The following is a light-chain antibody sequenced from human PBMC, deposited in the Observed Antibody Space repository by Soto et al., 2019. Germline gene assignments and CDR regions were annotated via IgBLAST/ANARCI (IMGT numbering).Light chain of an antibody. CDR2: AAS. V-gene: IGKV3-20*01. J-gene: IGKJ1*01. Sequence: DIVMTQSPATLPVSPGERATLSCRASQSVSSNLAWYQQKPGQAPRLLIYAASSRVAGIPDRFSGSGSGTDFTLTISRLEPEEFAVYYCQLYGNLNPTFGQGTKVDI. CDR1: QSVSSN. CDR3: QLYGNLNPT.